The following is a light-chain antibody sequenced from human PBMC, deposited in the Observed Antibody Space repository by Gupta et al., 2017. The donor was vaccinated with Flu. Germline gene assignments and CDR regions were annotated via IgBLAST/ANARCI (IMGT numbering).Light chain of an antibody. CDR1: NSNIGTNT. V-gene: IGLV1-44*01. J-gene: IGLJ3*02. Sequence: SNSNIGTNTVNWYQQHPGTAPKLLIYTNSQRPSGVPDRFSGSKSGTSASLAISGLRSDDEADYYCAAWDYSLNGWVFGGGTKLTVL. CDR3: AAWDYSLNGWV. CDR2: TNS.